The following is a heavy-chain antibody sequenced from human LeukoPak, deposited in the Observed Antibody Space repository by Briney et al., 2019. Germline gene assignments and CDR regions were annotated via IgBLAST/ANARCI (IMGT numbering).Heavy chain of an antibody. Sequence: PGGSLRLSCAASGFTFSSYAMHWVRQAPGKGLGWVAVISYDGSNKYYADSVKGRFTISRDNSKNTLYLQMNSLRAEDTAVYYCAREARRGYSYGRFDYWGQGTLVTVSS. V-gene: IGHV3-30-3*01. CDR3: AREARRGYSYGRFDY. D-gene: IGHD5-18*01. CDR2: ISYDGSNK. CDR1: GFTFSSYA. J-gene: IGHJ4*02.